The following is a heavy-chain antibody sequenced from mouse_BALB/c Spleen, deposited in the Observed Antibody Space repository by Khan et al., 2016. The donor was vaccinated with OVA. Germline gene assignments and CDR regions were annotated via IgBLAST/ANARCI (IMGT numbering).Heavy chain of an antibody. V-gene: IGHV1S81*02. Sequence: QIQLVQSGAALVKPGASVKLSCKASGYTFTSYYMYWAKQRPGQGLEWIGEINPNNGDSNFNEKFKTKATLTVDKSSSTTYMLLSSLTSEDSAVYYCTSSGYGSFAYWGHGTLVTVSA. CDR2: INPNNGDS. CDR3: TSSGYGSFAY. D-gene: IGHD2-10*02. J-gene: IGHJ3*01. CDR1: GYTFTSYY.